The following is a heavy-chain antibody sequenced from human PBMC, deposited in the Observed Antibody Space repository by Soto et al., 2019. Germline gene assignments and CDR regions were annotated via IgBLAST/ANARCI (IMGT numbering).Heavy chain of an antibody. CDR3: ARDIWFGELLNYYGMDV. CDR2: IYSCGST. Sequence: PGGSLRLSCAASGFTVSSNYMSWVRQAPGKGLEWVSVIYSCGSTYYADSVKGRFTISRDNSKNTLYLQMNSLRAEDTAVYYCARDIWFGELLNYYGMDVWGQGTTVTVSS. CDR1: GFTVSSNY. V-gene: IGHV3-66*03. D-gene: IGHD3-10*01. J-gene: IGHJ6*02.